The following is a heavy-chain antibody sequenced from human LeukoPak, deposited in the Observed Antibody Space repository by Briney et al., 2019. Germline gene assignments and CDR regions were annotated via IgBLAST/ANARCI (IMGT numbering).Heavy chain of an antibody. J-gene: IGHJ4*02. Sequence: GASVKVSCKASGYTFTSYGISWVRQAPGQGLEWMGWISAYNGNTNYAQKLQGRVTMTTDTSTSTAYMGLRSLRSDDTAVYYCARAYLQRPAAIARFMDYWGQGTLVTVSS. D-gene: IGHD2-2*01. CDR1: GYTFTSYG. CDR2: ISAYNGNT. V-gene: IGHV1-18*01. CDR3: ARAYLQRPAAIARFMDY.